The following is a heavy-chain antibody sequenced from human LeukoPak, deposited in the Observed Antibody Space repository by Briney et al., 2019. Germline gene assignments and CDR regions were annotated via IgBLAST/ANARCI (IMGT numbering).Heavy chain of an antibody. CDR1: GGSIGNYY. CDR2: VSYSGTT. J-gene: IGHJ4*02. V-gene: IGHV4-59*01. D-gene: IGHD5-18*01. Sequence: SETLSLTCTVSGGSIGNYYWNWIRQPPGKGLEWIGYVSYSGTTEYNPSLRSRVSISVDMSKNQFSLKLTSVTAADTAVYYCARRGYDYSFDFWGQGTLVTVSS. CDR3: ARRGYDYSFDF.